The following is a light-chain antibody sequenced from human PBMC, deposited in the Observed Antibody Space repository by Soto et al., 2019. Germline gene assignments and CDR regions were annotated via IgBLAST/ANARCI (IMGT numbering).Light chain of an antibody. V-gene: IGLV2-14*01. CDR2: EVS. J-gene: IGLJ1*01. Sequence: QSVLAQPASVSGSPGQSITISCTGTSSDVGGYKSVSWYQQHPGKAPKLMIYEVSNRPSGVSNRFSGSKSGSTASLTISGLQAEDEADYYCSSCTSIITLYVFGSGTKVTVL. CDR1: SSDVGGYKS. CDR3: SSCTSIITLYV.